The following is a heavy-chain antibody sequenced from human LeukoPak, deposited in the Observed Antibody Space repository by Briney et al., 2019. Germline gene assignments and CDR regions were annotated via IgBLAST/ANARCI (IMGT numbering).Heavy chain of an antibody. CDR1: GGSISSHY. Sequence: PSETLSLTCTLSGGSISSHYWSWIRQPPGKGLEWIGYIYYSGSTNYNPSLKSRVTISVDTSKNQFSLKLSFVTAADTAVYYCARTIFGEDYYYYYYRDVWGKGTTVTVSS. J-gene: IGHJ6*03. V-gene: IGHV4-59*11. CDR2: IYYSGST. CDR3: ARTIFGEDYYYYYYRDV. D-gene: IGHD3-3*01.